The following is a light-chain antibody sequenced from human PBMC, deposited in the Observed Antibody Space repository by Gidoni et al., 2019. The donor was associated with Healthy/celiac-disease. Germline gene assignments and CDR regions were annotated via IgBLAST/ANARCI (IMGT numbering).Light chain of an antibody. CDR3: QQDDNLFT. Sequence: DIQMTQPPSSLPASVGDRVTITCQASQDISYYLNGYQQNPGKAPKLQIYDASNLETGVPSRFSGSGSKTDFTFTISSLQPEDIATYYCQQDDNLFTFGPGTKVDIK. CDR1: QDISYY. J-gene: IGKJ3*01. V-gene: IGKV1-33*01. CDR2: DAS.